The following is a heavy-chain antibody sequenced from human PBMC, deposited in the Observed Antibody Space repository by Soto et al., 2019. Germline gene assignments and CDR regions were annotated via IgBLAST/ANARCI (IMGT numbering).Heavy chain of an antibody. CDR3: ARGWSYAKQDAFDG. D-gene: IGHD2-2*01. V-gene: IGHV4-31*03. J-gene: IGHJ3*01. CDR1: GGSISSGGYY. CDR2: IFYGGPA. Sequence: QVQLQESGPGLVKPSQTLSVTCTVSGGSISSGGYYWSWMRQHPGKGLEWIGYIFYGGPAYYNASLESRVTISVDTSKSQFSLKLSSVTAADTAVYYCARGWSYAKQDAFDGWGQGTMVTVSS.